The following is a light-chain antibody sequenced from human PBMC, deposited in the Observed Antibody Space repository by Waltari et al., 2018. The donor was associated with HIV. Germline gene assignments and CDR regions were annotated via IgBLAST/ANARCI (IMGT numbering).Light chain of an antibody. J-gene: IGLJ2*01. CDR2: VKKDGSH. CDR3: QTWATGIQI. V-gene: IGLV4-69*01. Sequence: QLILTQSPSASASLGASVTPTCTLSSGHSNYAIAWHQQQPGKSPRFLMKVKKDGSHIKGDGFPDRFSGSSSGAARYLTSAGLQAEDESDYYCQTWATGIQIFGGGTKLTVL. CDR1: SGHSNYA.